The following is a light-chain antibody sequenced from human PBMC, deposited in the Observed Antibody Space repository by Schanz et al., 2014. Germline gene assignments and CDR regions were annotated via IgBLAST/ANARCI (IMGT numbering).Light chain of an antibody. V-gene: IGKV3D-15*01. Sequence: EIVMTQSPATLSVSPGEGATLSCRASQSVTSNLAWYQQKPGQAPRLLIYAASTRATGIPARFSGGGSGTEFTLTISSLQSEDFAVYFCHQYHDWPPHTFGQGTRLEIK. J-gene: IGKJ2*01. CDR3: HQYHDWPPHT. CDR1: QSVTSN. CDR2: AAS.